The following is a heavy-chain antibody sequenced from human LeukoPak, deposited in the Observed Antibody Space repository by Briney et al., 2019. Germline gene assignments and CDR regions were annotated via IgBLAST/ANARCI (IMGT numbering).Heavy chain of an antibody. CDR1: GGPIRTTSYY. D-gene: IGHD2-15*01. CDR2: IYYTGST. V-gene: IGHV4-39*07. Sequence: SETLSLTCTVSGGPIRTTSYYWGWIRQPPGKGLEWIGSIYYTGSTYYNPSLKSRVTISVDTSKNQFSLKLSSVTAADTAVFYCARGFCSGGSCYGDAFDIWGQGTMVTVSS. CDR3: ARGFCSGGSCYGDAFDI. J-gene: IGHJ3*02.